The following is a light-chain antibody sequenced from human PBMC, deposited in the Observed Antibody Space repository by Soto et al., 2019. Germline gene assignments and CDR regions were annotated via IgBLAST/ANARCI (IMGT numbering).Light chain of an antibody. CDR3: GTWDSSLSVWV. CDR1: SSNIGNNY. V-gene: IGLV1-51*01. CDR2: DNN. Sequence: QSVLTQPPSVSAAPGQKVTISCSGSSSNIGNNYVSWYQQLPGTAPKLLIYDNNKRPSGIPDRFSGSKSGTSATLGITGLQTGDEADYYCGTWDSSLSVWVFGGGTQRTVL. J-gene: IGLJ3*02.